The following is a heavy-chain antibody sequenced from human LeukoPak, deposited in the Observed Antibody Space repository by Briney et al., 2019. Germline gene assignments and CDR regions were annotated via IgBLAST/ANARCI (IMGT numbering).Heavy chain of an antibody. CDR1: GFTFDDYG. V-gene: IGHV3-20*04. J-gene: IGHJ5*02. CDR2: INWNGGST. D-gene: IGHD3-3*01. CDR3: ARDRPAAYYGFWSGPFPAVNWFDP. Sequence: PGGSLRLSCAASGFTFDDYGMSWVRQAPGKGLEWVSGINWNGGSTGYADSVKGRFTISRDNAKNSLYLQMNSLRAEDTALYYCARDRPAAYYGFWSGPFPAVNWFDPWGQGTLVTVSS.